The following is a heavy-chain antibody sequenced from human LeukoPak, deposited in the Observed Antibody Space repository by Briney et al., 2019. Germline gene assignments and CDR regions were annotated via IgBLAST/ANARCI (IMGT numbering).Heavy chain of an antibody. J-gene: IGHJ4*02. Sequence: GGSLRLSCAASGFSFSTCAMNWVRQAPGKGLEWVSTISGGGDGALYADSVKGRFTISRDNSKNTLFLQMKSLRVEDTAVYYCARDFDYGGGLWGQGTLVTVSS. V-gene: IGHV3-23*01. CDR3: ARDFDYGGGL. D-gene: IGHD4-23*01. CDR1: GFSFSTCA. CDR2: ISGGGDGA.